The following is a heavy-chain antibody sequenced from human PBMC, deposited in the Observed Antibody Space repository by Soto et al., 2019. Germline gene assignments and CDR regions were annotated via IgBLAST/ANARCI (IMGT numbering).Heavy chain of an antibody. J-gene: IGHJ3*02. CDR1: GFTVSNNY. CDR2: IYSAGST. V-gene: IGHV3-53*02. D-gene: IGHD4-17*01. Sequence: EVHLVGTGGGLIQPGGSLRLSCAASGFTVSNNYMSWVRQAPGKGLEWVSVIYSAGSTYYADSVKGRFTISRDNSNNTLYLQMHNLRAEDTAVYYCAMQRPLYTVTAGRVVFDIRGQGTMVTVS. CDR3: AMQRPLYTVTAGRVVFDI.